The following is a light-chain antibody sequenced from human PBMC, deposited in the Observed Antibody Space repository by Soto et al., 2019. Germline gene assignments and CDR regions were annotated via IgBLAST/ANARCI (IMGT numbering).Light chain of an antibody. CDR3: QQYNNWPYT. J-gene: IGKJ2*01. Sequence: EIVMTQSPDTLSVSPGESATLSCRARQSISNNVAWYQQKPGQAPRLLIYGASTRTTGIPARFSGSGSGTEFTLTISSLQSEDFAVYYCQQYNNWPYTFAQGTKLEIK. CDR2: GAS. CDR1: QSISNN. V-gene: IGKV3-15*01.